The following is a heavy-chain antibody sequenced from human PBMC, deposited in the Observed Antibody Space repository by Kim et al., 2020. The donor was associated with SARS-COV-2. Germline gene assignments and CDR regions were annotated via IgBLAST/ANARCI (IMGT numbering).Heavy chain of an antibody. D-gene: IGHD3-10*01. CDR1: GFTFSSYW. J-gene: IGHJ4*02. Sequence: GGSLRLSCAASGFTFSSYWMSWVRQAPGKGLEWVANIKQDGSEKYYVDSVKGRFTISRDNAKNSLYLQMNSLRAEDTAVYYCARCVLYRSYYSPFDYWGQGTLVTVSS. CDR3: ARCVLYRSYYSPFDY. V-gene: IGHV3-7*03. CDR2: IKQDGSEK.